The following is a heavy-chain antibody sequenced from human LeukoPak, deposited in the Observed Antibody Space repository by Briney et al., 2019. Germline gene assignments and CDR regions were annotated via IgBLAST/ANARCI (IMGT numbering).Heavy chain of an antibody. CDR1: GGSISSGDHY. Sequence: SETLSRTCTVSGGSISSGDHYWSWIRQPPGKSLEWIGYIYYSGSTYYNPSLKSRISISLDTSKNQFSLKLCSVTAAATAVYYCARETYSNSVDYWGQGTLVTVSS. J-gene: IGHJ4*02. CDR3: ARETYSNSVDY. V-gene: IGHV4-30-4*08. D-gene: IGHD4-11*01. CDR2: IYYSGST.